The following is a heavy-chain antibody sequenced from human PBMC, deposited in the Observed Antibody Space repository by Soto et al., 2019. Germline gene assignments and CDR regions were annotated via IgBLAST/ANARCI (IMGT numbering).Heavy chain of an antibody. Sequence: PXASMTISLKASEYRLTTYWSGWVSQVTGKGLEWMGIIYPCDSDTRFSPCFQGQVTISVDKSIHTAYLQWSSLKASDSAMYYCARQAYQFDSSSFGYWAQGTLLTVSS. CDR1: EYRLTTYW. J-gene: IGHJ4*02. CDR2: IYPCDSDT. CDR3: ARQAYQFDSSSFGY. D-gene: IGHD3-22*01. V-gene: IGHV5-51*01.